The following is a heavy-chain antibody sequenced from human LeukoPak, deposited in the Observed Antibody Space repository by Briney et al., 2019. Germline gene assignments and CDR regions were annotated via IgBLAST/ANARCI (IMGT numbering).Heavy chain of an antibody. D-gene: IGHD6-25*01. V-gene: IGHV3-53*01. J-gene: IGHJ3*02. Sequence: GGSLRLSCAASGFTVSSNYMNWVRQAPGKGLEWVSVIYSGGSTYYADSVKGRFTISRDNSKNTLYLQMNSLRAEDTAVYYCARGGSPWTMRSNAFDIWGQGTMVTVSS. CDR3: ARGGSPWTMRSNAFDI. CDR2: IYSGGST. CDR1: GFTVSSNY.